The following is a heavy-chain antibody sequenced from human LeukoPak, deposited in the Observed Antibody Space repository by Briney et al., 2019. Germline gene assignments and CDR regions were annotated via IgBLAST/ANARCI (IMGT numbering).Heavy chain of an antibody. CDR3: ATVGFDSSGYRPEYYFDY. Sequence: SETLSLTCTVSGGSISSSSYYWGWIRQPPGKGLEWIGSIYYSGNTYYNPSLKSRVTISVDTSKNQFSLKLSSVTAADTAVYYCATVGFDSSGYRPEYYFDYWGQGTLVTVSS. D-gene: IGHD3-22*01. J-gene: IGHJ4*02. CDR2: IYYSGNT. V-gene: IGHV4-39*07. CDR1: GGSISSSSYY.